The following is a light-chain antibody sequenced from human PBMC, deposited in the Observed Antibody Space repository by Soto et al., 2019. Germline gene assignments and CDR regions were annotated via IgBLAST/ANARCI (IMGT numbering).Light chain of an antibody. Sequence: QSVLTQPPSASGSPGQSVTISCTGTSSDVGGYNYVSWYQQHPGKAPKVMIYEVSKRPSGVPDRFSGSKSANTASLTISGLQAEDEAFYYCSSYTTRSTLVFGGGTKLTVL. CDR2: EVS. CDR3: SSYTTRSTLV. CDR1: SSDVGGYNY. V-gene: IGLV2-8*01. J-gene: IGLJ2*01.